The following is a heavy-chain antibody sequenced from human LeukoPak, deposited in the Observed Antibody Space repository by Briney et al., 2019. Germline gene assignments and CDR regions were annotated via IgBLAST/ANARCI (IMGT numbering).Heavy chain of an antibody. CDR2: ISYDGSNK. CDR1: GFTFSSYA. D-gene: IGHD1-26*01. V-gene: IGHV3-30*04. J-gene: IGHJ3*02. CDR3: ARGGSYLSAFDI. Sequence: GRSLRLSCAASGFTFSSYAMHWVRQAPGKGLEWVAVISYDGSNKYYADSVKGRFTISRDNSKNTLYLQMNSLRAEDRAVYYCARGGSYLSAFDIWGQGTMVTVSS.